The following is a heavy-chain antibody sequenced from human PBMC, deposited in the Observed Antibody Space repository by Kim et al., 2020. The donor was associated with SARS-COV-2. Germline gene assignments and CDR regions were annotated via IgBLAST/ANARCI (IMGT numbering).Heavy chain of an antibody. D-gene: IGHD6-19*01. J-gene: IGHJ3*02. Sequence: GGSLRLSCAASGFTFSNDWMTWVRQAPGKGLEWVANIKQDGSEKMFLDSVKGRFTISIDNAKNAVHLQMNSLRAEDTSLYYCARCFAITVPGGGGPDAVDIWGQGTMVTVSS. V-gene: IGHV3-7*03. CDR2: IKQDGSEK. CDR3: ARCFAITVPGGGGPDAVDI. CDR1: GFTFSNDW.